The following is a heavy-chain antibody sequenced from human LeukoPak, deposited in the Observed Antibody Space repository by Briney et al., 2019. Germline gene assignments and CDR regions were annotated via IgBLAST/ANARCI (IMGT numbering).Heavy chain of an antibody. J-gene: IGHJ4*02. D-gene: IGHD3-10*01. CDR1: GYTFTGYY. V-gene: IGHV1-2*06. CDR3: ASGQDFYGSD. Sequence: ASVKVSFKASGYTFTGYYMHWVRQAPGQGLEWMGRINPNSGGTNYAHKFQGRVTMTRDTSISTAYMELSRLRSDDTAVYYCASGQDFYGSDWGQGTLVTVSS. CDR2: INPNSGGT.